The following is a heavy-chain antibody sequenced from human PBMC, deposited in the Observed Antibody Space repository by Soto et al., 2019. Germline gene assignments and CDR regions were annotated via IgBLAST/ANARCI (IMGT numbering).Heavy chain of an antibody. CDR3: AKERNYPRDYFHY. D-gene: IGHD1-7*01. J-gene: IGHJ4*02. V-gene: IGHV3-23*01. CDR1: GFTFSSYA. Sequence: EVQLLESGGGLVQPGGSLRLSCAASGFTFSSYALSWVRQAPGKGLEWVSAISANGQGIYYADSVRGRFTISRDNSKNTIFLYMDSLRAEDTAVYYCAKERNYPRDYFHYWRQGTLVTVSS. CDR2: ISANGQGI.